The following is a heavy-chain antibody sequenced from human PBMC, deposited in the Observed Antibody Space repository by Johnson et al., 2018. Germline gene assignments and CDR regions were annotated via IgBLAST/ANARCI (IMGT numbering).Heavy chain of an antibody. D-gene: IGHD3-10*02. Sequence: VQLVESGGGVVQPGNSLRLSCAASGFTFSRYAMHWVRQAPGKGLEWVAVISYEGSDKYYADSVKGRFIISRDKSKNTLYLQMNSLRAEDTAVYYCAKDRITLSSRYFYAMDVWGQGTTVTVSS. V-gene: IGHV3-30*04. CDR1: GFTFSRYA. CDR3: AKDRITLSSRYFYAMDV. CDR2: ISYEGSDK. J-gene: IGHJ6*02.